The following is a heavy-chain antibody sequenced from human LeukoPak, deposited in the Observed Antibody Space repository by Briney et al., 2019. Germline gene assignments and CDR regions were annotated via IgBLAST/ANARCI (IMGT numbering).Heavy chain of an antibody. CDR3: AKDFWTRSGSSSTIFDY. Sequence: PGGSLRLSCAASGFTFSIYSMNWVRQAPGKGLECVSSITMSSIYIYYADSVNGRFTIARDNAKNSLCLQINSLSAEETDVSYCAKDFWTRSGSSSTIFDYWGQGTLVTVSS. CDR1: GFTFSIYS. D-gene: IGHD6-6*01. J-gene: IGHJ4*02. V-gene: IGHV3-21*04. CDR2: ITMSSIYI.